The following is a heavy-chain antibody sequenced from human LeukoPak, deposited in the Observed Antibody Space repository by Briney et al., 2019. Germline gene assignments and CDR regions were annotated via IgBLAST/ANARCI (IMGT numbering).Heavy chain of an antibody. CDR2: ISSSSSYI. D-gene: IGHD3-3*01. CDR1: GFTFSSDS. J-gene: IGHJ3*02. CDR3: ARGFWSGPDAFDI. Sequence: PGGSLRLSCAASGFTFSSDSMNWVRQAPGKGLEWVSSISSSSSYIYYADSVKGRFTISRDKAKNSLYLQMNSLRAEDTAVYYCARGFWSGPDAFDIWGQGTMVTVSS. V-gene: IGHV3-21*01.